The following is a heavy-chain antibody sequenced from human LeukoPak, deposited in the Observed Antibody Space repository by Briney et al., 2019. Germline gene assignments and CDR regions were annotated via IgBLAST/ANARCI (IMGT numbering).Heavy chain of an antibody. CDR2: IKRDRSFA. V-gene: IGHV3-7*01. J-gene: IGHJ4*02. CDR3: ARWRRDHSEFDF. Sequence: GGSLRLSCAASGFTFSDYWMAWVRQAPGKALEWVANIKRDRSFAEYGDSLEGRFIISRDNGENSLFLQMSSLRVEDTAVYHCARWRRDHSEFDFWGQGTLVTVSS. CDR1: GFTFSDYW. D-gene: IGHD1-14*01.